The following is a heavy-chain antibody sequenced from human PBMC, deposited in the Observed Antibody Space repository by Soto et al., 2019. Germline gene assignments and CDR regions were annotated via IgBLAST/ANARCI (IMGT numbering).Heavy chain of an antibody. J-gene: IGHJ5*01. CDR3: ARADCFRSSGFVYDC. CDR2: INPSGGST. Sequence: QGLEWMGIINPSGGSTNYLQKFQGRITMTRDTSTSTVYMELSSLRSEDTAVYFCARADCFRSSGFVYDCWGHRSSVTVSP. D-gene: IGHD3-22*01. V-gene: IGHV1-46*01.